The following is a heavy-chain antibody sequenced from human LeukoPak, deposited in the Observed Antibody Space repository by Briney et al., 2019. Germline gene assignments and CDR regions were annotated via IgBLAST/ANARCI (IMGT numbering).Heavy chain of an antibody. J-gene: IGHJ4*02. CDR3: ARGLGDYNTDWFPVSGY. CDR2: MNPGSGDT. Sequence: ASVKVSCKASGYTFTTYDMTWVRQAPGQGLEWRGWMNPGSGDTAYAQKFQDRVTMTRDTSISTAYMELSSLESEDTAIYYCARGLGDYNTDWFPVSGYWGQGTLVTVSS. D-gene: IGHD3-9*01. CDR1: GYTFTTYD. V-gene: IGHV1-8*01.